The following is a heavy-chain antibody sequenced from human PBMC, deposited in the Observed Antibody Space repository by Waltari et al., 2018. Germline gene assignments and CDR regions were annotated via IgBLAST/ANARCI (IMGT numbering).Heavy chain of an antibody. D-gene: IGHD2-21*02. CDR2: IYYSGNT. V-gene: IGHV4-39*01. CDR3: ARHQDWVVVSATWFDP. CDR1: GGSISSTNYY. J-gene: IGHJ5*02. Sequence: QLRLQESGPGLVKPSDTLSLTCTVSGGSISSTNYYWGWLRQPAGKGLEWIGSIYYSGNTYYNPSLKSRVTMSADTSKNQFSLKLSSVTAADTAVYYCARHQDWVVVSATWFDPWGQGTLVTVSS.